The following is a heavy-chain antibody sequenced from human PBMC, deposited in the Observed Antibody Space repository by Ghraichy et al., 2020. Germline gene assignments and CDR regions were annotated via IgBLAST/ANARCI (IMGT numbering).Heavy chain of an antibody. V-gene: IGHV3-64D*06. D-gene: IGHD2-15*01. CDR1: GFTFSSYA. CDR2: ISSNGGST. J-gene: IGHJ6*03. Sequence: GGSLRLSCSASGFTFSSYAMHWVRQAPGKGLEYVSAISSNGGSTYYADSVKGRLTISRDNSKNTLYLQMSSLRAEDTAVYYCVKPHPRRSPADYYYMDVWGKGTTVTVSS. CDR3: VKPHPRRSPADYYYMDV.